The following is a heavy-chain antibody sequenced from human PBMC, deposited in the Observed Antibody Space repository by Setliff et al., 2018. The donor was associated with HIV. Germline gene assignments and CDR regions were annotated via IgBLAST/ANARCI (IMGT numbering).Heavy chain of an antibody. V-gene: IGHV3-23*01. CDR2: IGDSDGST. J-gene: IGHJ4*02. CDR3: ARKYYYDSSGYYSFDY. CDR1: GFTFASYA. Sequence: GGSLRLSCAASGFTFASYALSWVRQAPGKGLEWVSVIGDSDGSTYYADSVRGRFTISRDNSKNTLYLQMNSLRAEDTALYYCARKYYYDSSGYYSFDYWGQGALVTVSS. D-gene: IGHD3-22*01.